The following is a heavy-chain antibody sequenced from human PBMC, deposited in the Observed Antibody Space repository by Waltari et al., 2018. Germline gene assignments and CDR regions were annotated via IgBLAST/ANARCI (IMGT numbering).Heavy chain of an antibody. CDR3: ARKTEGRARYFDY. V-gene: IGHV4-61*02. Sequence: QVQLQESGPGLVKPSQTLSLTCTVSGGSISSGSSYWSWIRQPAGKGLEWIGRIYTSGSTNYNPSLKSRVTISVDTSKNQFSLKLSSVTAADTAVYYCARKTEGRARYFDYWGQGTLVTVSS. J-gene: IGHJ4*02. CDR2: IYTSGST. CDR1: GGSISSGSSY.